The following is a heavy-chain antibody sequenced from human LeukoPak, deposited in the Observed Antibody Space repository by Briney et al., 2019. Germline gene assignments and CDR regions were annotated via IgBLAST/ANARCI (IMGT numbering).Heavy chain of an antibody. CDR3: AKDQGLPGYYYYMGV. CDR2: ISGSGGST. V-gene: IGHV3-23*01. J-gene: IGHJ6*03. Sequence: GGSLRLSCAASGFNFDGYAMHWVRQAPGKGLEWVSAISGSGGSTYYADSVKGRFTISRDNSKNTLYLQMNSLRAEDTAVYYCAKDQGLPGYYYYMGVWGKGTTVTVSS. CDR1: GFNFDGYA. D-gene: IGHD5/OR15-5a*01.